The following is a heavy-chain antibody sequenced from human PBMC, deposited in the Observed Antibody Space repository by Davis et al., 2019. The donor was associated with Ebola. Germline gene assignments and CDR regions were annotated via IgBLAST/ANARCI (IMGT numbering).Heavy chain of an antibody. Sequence: SVKVSCKASGYTFTSYGISWVRQAPGQELEWMGGIIPIFGTANYAQKFQGRVTITADESTSTAYMELSSLRSEDTAVYYCARLGYDGYYYYGMDVWGQGTTVTVSS. J-gene: IGHJ6*02. CDR3: ARLGYDGYYYYGMDV. CDR1: GYTFTSYG. D-gene: IGHD5-12*01. CDR2: IIPIFGTA. V-gene: IGHV1-69*13.